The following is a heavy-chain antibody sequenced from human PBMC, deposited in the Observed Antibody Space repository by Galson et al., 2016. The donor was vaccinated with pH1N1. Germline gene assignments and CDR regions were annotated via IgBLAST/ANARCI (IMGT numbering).Heavy chain of an antibody. CDR2: ITKRPEGYST. CDR3: TRENHHKFDY. CDR1: GFTFSGFY. V-gene: IGHV3-72*01. Sequence: SLRLSCAASGFTFSGFYMDWVRQAPGQGLEWVGRITKRPEGYSTQDATSVKGSFIISRDDSKGLLYLQMNSLKTEDTAVYYCTRENHHKFDYWGQGTLVTVSS. J-gene: IGHJ4*02. D-gene: IGHD1-14*01.